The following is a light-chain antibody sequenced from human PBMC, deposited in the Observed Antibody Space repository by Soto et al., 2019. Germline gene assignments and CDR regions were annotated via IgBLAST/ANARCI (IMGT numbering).Light chain of an antibody. Sequence: QSVLTQPPSASGSPGQSVTISCTGTKNDIGVYDFVPWYQHHPGKAPRLIIYEVVQRPSGVPDRFSGSKSGNTASLTVSGLQAADEGDYFCKSYAGSNTYVFGSGTKLTVL. V-gene: IGLV2-8*01. CDR2: EVV. J-gene: IGLJ1*01. CDR3: KSYAGSNTYV. CDR1: KNDIGVYDF.